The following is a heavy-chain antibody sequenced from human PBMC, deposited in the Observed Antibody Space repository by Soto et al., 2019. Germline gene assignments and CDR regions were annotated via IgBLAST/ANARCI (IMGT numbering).Heavy chain of an antibody. V-gene: IGHV3-23*01. CDR1: GFTFSSYA. D-gene: IGHD6-13*01. CDR3: ARLYQGTGYSSGWYNLGGDY. CDR2: ISGSGGST. Sequence: PGGSLRLSCAASGFTFSSYAMSWVRQAPGKGLERVSAISGSGGSTYYADSVKGRFTISRDNSKNRLYLQMNSLRAEDTAVYYCARLYQGTGYSSGWYNLGGDYWGQGTLVTVSS. J-gene: IGHJ4*02.